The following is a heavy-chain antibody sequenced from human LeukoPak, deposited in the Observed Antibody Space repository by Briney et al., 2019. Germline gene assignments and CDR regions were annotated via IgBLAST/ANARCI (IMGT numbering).Heavy chain of an antibody. V-gene: IGHV4-4*07. Sequence: SETLSLTCTVSGGSISSYYWSWIRQPAGKGLEWIGRIYTSGSTDYNPSLKSRVTMSVDTPKNQFSLKLSSVTAADTAVYYCARVAGWYSSGWYFDYWGQGALVTVSS. J-gene: IGHJ4*02. D-gene: IGHD5-18*01. CDR1: GGSISSYY. CDR3: ARVAGWYSSGWYFDY. CDR2: IYTSGST.